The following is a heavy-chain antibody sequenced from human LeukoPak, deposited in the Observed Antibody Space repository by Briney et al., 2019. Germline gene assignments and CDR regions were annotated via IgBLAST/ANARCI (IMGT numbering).Heavy chain of an antibody. J-gene: IGHJ4*02. D-gene: IGHD3-22*01. V-gene: IGHV1-2*02. CDR1: GYTFTGYY. CDR2: INPNSGGT. CDR3: AREGYYYDRTGSFPTKPLDQ. Sequence: ASVKVSCKASGYTFTGYYMHWVRQAPGQGLEWMGWINPNSGGTNYAQKFQGRVTMTGDTSTSTVYMELSSLRSEDTAVYYCAREGYYYDRTGSFPTKPLDQWGQGTLVTVSS.